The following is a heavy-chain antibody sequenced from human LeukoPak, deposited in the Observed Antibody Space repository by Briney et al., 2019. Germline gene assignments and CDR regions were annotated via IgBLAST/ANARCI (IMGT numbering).Heavy chain of an antibody. D-gene: IGHD1-26*01. CDR3: ARQGYTASYYFLDF. CDR1: GDFIRSYW. CDR2: IYATGST. J-gene: IGHJ4*02. Sequence: PSETLSLTCDVSGDFIRSYWWGWVRQPAGKGLEWIGRIYATGSTKFNPSLKSRLTMSMDTSTNRLSLKLTLKLTSVTAADTAVYFCARQGYTASYYFLDFWSQGTLVTVSP. V-gene: IGHV4-4*07.